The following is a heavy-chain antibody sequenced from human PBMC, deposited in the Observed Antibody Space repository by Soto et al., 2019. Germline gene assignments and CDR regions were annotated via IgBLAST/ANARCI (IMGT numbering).Heavy chain of an antibody. Sequence: QVQLVQSGAEVKRPGASVKVSCEASGYTFTRYFVHWVRQAPGQGLELMGIIDPSAGSTTYAQKFQGRLTMSRDTATSTLYLDLSSLGSDDTAVYYCVSSPVPVGTTLFYYDFWGQGTPVTVSS. CDR3: VSSPVPVGTTLFYYDF. CDR2: IDPSAGST. V-gene: IGHV1-46*01. CDR1: GYTFTRYF. J-gene: IGHJ4*02. D-gene: IGHD1-1*01.